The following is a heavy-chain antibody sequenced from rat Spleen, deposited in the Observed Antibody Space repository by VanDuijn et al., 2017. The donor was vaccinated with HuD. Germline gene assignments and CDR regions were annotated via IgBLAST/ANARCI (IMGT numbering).Heavy chain of an antibody. D-gene: IGHD1-10*01. CDR3: ARDNNYKAY. J-gene: IGHJ2*01. Sequence: EVQLQESGRGLVKPSQSLSLVCSVSSYSISCSYGWSWIRNCPGNKLEWMGYINSAGSTNYNPSLKSRISITRDTSKNQFFLQVNSVTTEDTATYYCARDNNYKAYWGQGVMVTVSS. CDR2: INSAGST. V-gene: IGHV3-3*01. CDR1: SYSISCSYG.